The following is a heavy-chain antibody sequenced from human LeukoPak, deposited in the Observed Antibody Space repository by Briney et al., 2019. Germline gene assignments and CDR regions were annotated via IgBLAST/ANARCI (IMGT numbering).Heavy chain of an antibody. CDR3: ARVAYYYDSSGYYRNFDY. CDR1: GFTVSSDS. J-gene: IGHJ4*02. Sequence: GGSLRLSCTVSGFTVSSDSMSWVRQAPGKGLEWVSFIYSGGSTHYSDSVKGRFTISRDNSKNTLYLQMNSLRAEDTAVYYCARVAYYYDSSGYYRNFDYWGQGTLVTVSS. V-gene: IGHV3-53*01. D-gene: IGHD3-22*01. CDR2: IYSGGST.